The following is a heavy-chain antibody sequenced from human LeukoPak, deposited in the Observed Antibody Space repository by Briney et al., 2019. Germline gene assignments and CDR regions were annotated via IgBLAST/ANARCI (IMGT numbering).Heavy chain of an antibody. V-gene: IGHV3-21*01. D-gene: IGHD1-1*01. CDR3: ARQRQLERLAFGKEGSAFDY. Sequence: GGSLRLSCAASGFTFSTYSMNWVRQAPGKGLEWVSSISSDSSYIYYAASVKGRFTISRDNAKNSLYLQMNRLRAEDTAVYYCARQRQLERLAFGKEGSAFDYWGQGTLVTVSS. CDR2: ISSDSSYI. CDR1: GFTFSTYS. J-gene: IGHJ4*02.